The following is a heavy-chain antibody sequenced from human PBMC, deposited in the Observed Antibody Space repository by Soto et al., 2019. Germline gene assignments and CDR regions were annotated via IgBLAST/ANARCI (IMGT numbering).Heavy chain of an antibody. Sequence: SVKVSCKASGGTFSSYAISWVRQAPGQGLEWMGGIIPIFGTANYAQKFQGRVTITADKSTSTAYMELSSLRSEDTAVYYCAGHCIVGADLRMFDYWGQGTLVTVSS. J-gene: IGHJ4*02. V-gene: IGHV1-69*06. CDR1: GGTFSSYA. CDR3: AGHCIVGADLRMFDY. CDR2: IIPIFGTA. D-gene: IGHD1-26*01.